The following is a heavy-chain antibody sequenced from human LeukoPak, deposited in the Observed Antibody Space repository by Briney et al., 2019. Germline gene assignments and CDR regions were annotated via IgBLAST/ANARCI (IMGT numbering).Heavy chain of an antibody. D-gene: IGHD6-19*01. CDR3: ARGPCVAGTKYNWFVS. V-gene: IGHV4-4*07. CDR2: IYASGST. J-gene: IGHJ5*01. Sequence: AATLSLTWTVACSSISSYYWSWIRQPAGSRQEWIGLIYASGSTNYNPSFKSQVTMSVDTSKNHYSLQLSSVTAADTAVYYCARGPCVAGTKYNWFVSWGQGTLVTVSS. CDR1: CSSISSYY.